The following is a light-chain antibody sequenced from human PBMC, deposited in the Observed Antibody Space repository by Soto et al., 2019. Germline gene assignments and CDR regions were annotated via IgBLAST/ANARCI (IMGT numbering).Light chain of an antibody. Sequence: QSALTQPASVSGSLGQSITISCTGTSSDVGGYNYVSWYQQHPGKAPKLLLYEVTARPSGVSYRFSGSKSGNTASLTISGLQAEDEADYYCSSYTSSILYVFGTGTKLTV. CDR3: SSYTSSILYV. CDR2: EVT. V-gene: IGLV2-14*01. J-gene: IGLJ1*01. CDR1: SSDVGGYNY.